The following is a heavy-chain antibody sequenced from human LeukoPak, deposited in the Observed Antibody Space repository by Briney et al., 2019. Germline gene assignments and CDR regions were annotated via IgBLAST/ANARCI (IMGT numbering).Heavy chain of an antibody. Sequence: PGGSLRLSCAASGFTFSSYAMHWVRQAPGKGLEWVAVISYDGSNKYYADSVKGRFTISRDNSKNTLYLQMNSLRAEDTAVYYCARGLDDCSGGSCYSGDYWGQGTLVTVSS. V-gene: IGHV3-30-3*01. CDR1: GFTFSSYA. D-gene: IGHD2-15*01. CDR2: ISYDGSNK. J-gene: IGHJ4*02. CDR3: ARGLDDCSGGSCYSGDY.